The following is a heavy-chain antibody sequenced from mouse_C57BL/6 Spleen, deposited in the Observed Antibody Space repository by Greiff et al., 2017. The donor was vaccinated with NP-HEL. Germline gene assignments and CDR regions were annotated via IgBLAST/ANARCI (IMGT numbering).Heavy chain of an antibody. CDR3: ARGGRYFDY. CDR1: GFTFSSYA. CDR2: ISAGGSYT. Sequence: VQLKESGGGLVKPGGSLKLSCAASGFTFSSYAMSWVRQTPEKRLEWVATISAGGSYTYYPDNVKGRFTISRDNTKNNLYLQMSHLKSEDTAVYYCARGGRYFDYWGQGTTLTVSS. J-gene: IGHJ2*01. V-gene: IGHV5-4*01.